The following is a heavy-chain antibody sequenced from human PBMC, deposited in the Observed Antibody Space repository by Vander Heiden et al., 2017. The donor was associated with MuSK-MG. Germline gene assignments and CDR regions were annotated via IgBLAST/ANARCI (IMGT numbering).Heavy chain of an antibody. D-gene: IGHD3-16*02. CDR3: ARALDDYVWGSYRYTGGFDY. Sequence: EVQLVESGGGLVKPGGSLRLSCAASGFTFSSYSMNWVRQAPGKGLEWVSSISSSSSYIYYADSVKGRFTISRDNAKNSLYLQMNSLRAEDTAVYYCARALDDYVWGSYRYTGGFDYWGQGTLVTVSS. CDR1: GFTFSSYS. CDR2: ISSSSSYI. V-gene: IGHV3-21*01. J-gene: IGHJ4*02.